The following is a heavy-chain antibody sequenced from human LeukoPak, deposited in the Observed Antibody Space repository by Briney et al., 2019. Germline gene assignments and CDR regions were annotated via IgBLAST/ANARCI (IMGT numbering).Heavy chain of an antibody. CDR1: GFTFSSYS. D-gene: IGHD2-15*01. Sequence: GGSLRLSCAASGFTFSSYSMKWVGQAPGKGLEWVSSINSSGSYIYYADSVKGRFTISRDNAKNSLYLQMNSLRAENTAVYYCARDRDDIVVVVAANPRYFDLWGRGTLVTVSS. CDR3: ARDRDDIVVVVAANPRYFDL. V-gene: IGHV3-21*01. J-gene: IGHJ2*01. CDR2: INSSGSYI.